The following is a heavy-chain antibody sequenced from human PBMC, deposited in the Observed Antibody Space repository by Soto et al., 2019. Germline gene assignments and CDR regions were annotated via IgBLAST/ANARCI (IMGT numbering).Heavy chain of an antibody. CDR3: AISQDRGGRTTFIY. CDR1: LFTFDDNA. V-gene: IGHV3-9*01. Sequence: SLKLSWAVSLFTFDDNAMHWVRQAPEKGLEWVSGINWKSDIGYADSVKGRFTISRDNAENSLYLQMNSLRAEDTDLYYCAISQDRGGRTTFIYWGQGTQVTVYS. J-gene: IGHJ4*02. CDR2: INWKSDI. D-gene: IGHD3-16*01.